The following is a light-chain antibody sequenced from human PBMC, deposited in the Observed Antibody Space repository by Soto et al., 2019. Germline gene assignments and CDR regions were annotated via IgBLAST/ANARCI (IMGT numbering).Light chain of an antibody. J-gene: IGLJ2*01. CDR2: EVS. V-gene: IGLV2-14*01. CDR1: SSDVGGYNY. CDR3: SSYTTSTTRII. Sequence: QSALTQPRSVSGSPGQSVTISCTGTSSDVGGYNYVSWYQQYAGKTPKLMIYEVSNRPSGVSNRFSGSKSGNTASLTISGLQAEDEADYYCSSYTTSTTRIIFGGGTKLTVL.